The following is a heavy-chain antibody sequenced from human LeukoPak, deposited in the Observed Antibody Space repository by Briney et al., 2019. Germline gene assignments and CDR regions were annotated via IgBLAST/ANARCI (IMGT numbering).Heavy chain of an antibody. CDR1: GGSISSGDYY. J-gene: IGHJ5*02. V-gene: IGHV4-30-4*08. CDR3: ARVRVGAHWFDP. CDR2: IYHSGST. D-gene: IGHD1-26*01. Sequence: SQTLSLTCTVSGGSISSGDYYWSWIRQPPGKGLEWIGYIYHSGSTYYNPSLKSRVTISVDTSKNQFSLKLSSVTAADTAVYYCARVRVGAHWFDPWGQGTLVTVSS.